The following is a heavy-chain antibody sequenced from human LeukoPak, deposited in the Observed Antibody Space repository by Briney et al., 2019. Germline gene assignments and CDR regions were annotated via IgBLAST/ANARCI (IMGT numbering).Heavy chain of an antibody. Sequence: GASVKVSCKASGYTFTGQYMHWVRQAPGQGLEWMGWINPNTGGTRYAQKFQGRVTLTRDTSISTVYMELSRLTSDDTAFYYCARGRTARPFDNWGQGTLATVSS. CDR1: GYTFTGQY. D-gene: IGHD5-18*01. CDR3: ARGRTARPFDN. CDR2: INPNTGGT. V-gene: IGHV1-2*02. J-gene: IGHJ4*02.